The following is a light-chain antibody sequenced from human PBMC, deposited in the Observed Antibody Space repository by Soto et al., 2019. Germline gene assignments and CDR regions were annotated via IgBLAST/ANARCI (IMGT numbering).Light chain of an antibody. CDR1: QSIMTY. J-gene: IGKJ1*01. CDR2: TAS. Sequence: DIQMTQSPSSLAASVGDRVTISCRASQSIMTYLNWYQQKPGEAPKLLIYTASTLHSGVPSRFSGSGSGTDFTLTISSLQHEDFATYYCQQTYRAPRTFGQGTKVETK. V-gene: IGKV1-39*01. CDR3: QQTYRAPRT.